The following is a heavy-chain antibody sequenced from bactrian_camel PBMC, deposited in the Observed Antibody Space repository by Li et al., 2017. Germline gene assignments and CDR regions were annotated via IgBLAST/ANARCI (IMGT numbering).Heavy chain of an antibody. J-gene: IGHJ6*01. CDR3: TADTSGTASFGY. CDR1: GYTFSSYY. CDR2: IYTGGGSS. Sequence: HVQLVESGGALVQPGGSLRLSCAASGYTFSSYYMSWVRQAPGKGLEWVSGIYTGGGSSYYADSVKGRFTISQDNAKNTLYLQMNSLQSEDTAVYYCTADTSGTASFGYWGQGTQVTVS. D-gene: IGHD7*01. V-gene: IGHV3S5*01.